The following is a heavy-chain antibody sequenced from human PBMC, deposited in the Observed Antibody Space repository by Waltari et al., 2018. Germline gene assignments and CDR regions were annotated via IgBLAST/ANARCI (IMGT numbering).Heavy chain of an antibody. V-gene: IGHV1-24*01. CDR1: GYTLTELS. CDR3: ATGSTWIQLWSAGSPAFLN. Sequence: QVQLVQSGAEVKKPGASVKVSCKVSGYTLTELSMHWVRQAPGKGLEWMGGLYPEDGETIYAQKFQGRVTMTEDTSTDTAYMELSSLRSEDTAVYYCATGSTWIQLWSAGSPAFLNWGQGTLVTVSS. J-gene: IGHJ4*02. D-gene: IGHD5-18*01. CDR2: LYPEDGET.